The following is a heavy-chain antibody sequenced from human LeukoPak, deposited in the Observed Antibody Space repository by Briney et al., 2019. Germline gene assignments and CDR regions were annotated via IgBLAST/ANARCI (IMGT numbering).Heavy chain of an antibody. J-gene: IGHJ3*02. D-gene: IGHD1-26*01. CDR3: AREGYSGILGAFDI. CDR1: GFSFSSHE. V-gene: IGHV3-48*03. Sequence: GGSLRLSCAASGFSFSSHEMHWVRQAPGKGLEWLSYISDSGSTIHTADSVKGRFSSSSDNAKSSLYLQLNSLRAEDTAVYYCAREGYSGILGAFDIWGQGTMVTVSS. CDR2: ISDSGSTI.